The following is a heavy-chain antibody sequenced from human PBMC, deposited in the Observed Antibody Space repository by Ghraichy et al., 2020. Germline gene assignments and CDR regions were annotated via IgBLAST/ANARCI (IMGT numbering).Heavy chain of an antibody. CDR1: GFTFSSYG. CDR2: IWYDGSNK. J-gene: IGHJ6*02. Sequence: GGSLRLSCAASGFTFSSYGMHWVRQAPGKGLEWVAVIWYDGSNKYYADSVKGRFTISRDNSKNTLYLQMNSLRAEDTAVYYCARDREYSSGWYSYYYYYYGMDVWGQGTTVTVSS. V-gene: IGHV3-33*08. CDR3: ARDREYSSGWYSYYYYYYGMDV. D-gene: IGHD6-19*01.